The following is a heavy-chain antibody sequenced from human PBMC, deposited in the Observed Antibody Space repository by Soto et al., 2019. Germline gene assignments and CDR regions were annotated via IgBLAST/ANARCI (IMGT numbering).Heavy chain of an antibody. D-gene: IGHD3-10*01. CDR3: TLGYYYGSGSYSPTYYYYYYGMDV. J-gene: IGHJ6*02. Sequence: GGSLRLSCTASGFTFGDYAMSWFRQAPGKGLEWVGFIRSKAYGGTTEYAASVKGRFTISRDDSKSIAYLQMNSLKTEDTAVYYCTLGYYYGSGSYSPTYYYYYYGMDVWGQGTTVTVSS. V-gene: IGHV3-49*03. CDR2: IRSKAYGGTT. CDR1: GFTFGDYA.